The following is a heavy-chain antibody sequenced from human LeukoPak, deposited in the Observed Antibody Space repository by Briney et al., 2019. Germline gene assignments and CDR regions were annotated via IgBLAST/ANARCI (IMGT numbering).Heavy chain of an antibody. Sequence: SETLSLTCTVSGGSISSYYWSWIRQPPGKGLEWIGYIYYRGSTNYNPSLKSRVTISVDTSKNQFSLKLSSVTAADTAVYYCARASGVVGATGFDYWGQGTLVTVSS. CDR3: ARASGVVGATGFDY. CDR1: GGSISSYY. V-gene: IGHV4-59*01. D-gene: IGHD1-26*01. CDR2: IYYRGST. J-gene: IGHJ4*02.